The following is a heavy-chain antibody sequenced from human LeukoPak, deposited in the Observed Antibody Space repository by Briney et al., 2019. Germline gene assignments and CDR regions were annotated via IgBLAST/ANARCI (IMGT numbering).Heavy chain of an antibody. D-gene: IGHD1-26*01. Sequence: PGGSLRLSCAASGFTFSNYWMHWVRQAPGKGLVWVSHINTDGSTTSYADSVKGRFTISRDNAKNTLYLQMNSLRAEDTAVYYCARAPHSGSSERFDYWGQGTLVTVSS. CDR1: GFTFSNYW. V-gene: IGHV3-74*01. CDR2: INTDGSTT. CDR3: ARAPHSGSSERFDY. J-gene: IGHJ4*02.